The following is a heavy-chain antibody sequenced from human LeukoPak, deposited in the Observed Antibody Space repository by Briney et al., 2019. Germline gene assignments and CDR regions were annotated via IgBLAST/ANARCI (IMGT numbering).Heavy chain of an antibody. D-gene: IGHD4-17*01. CDR2: ISSSSSYI. J-gene: IGHJ4*02. Sequence: GGSLRLSCAASGFTFSSYSMNWVRQAPRQGLEWVSSISSSSSYIYYADSVKGRFTIPRDNAKNSLYLQMNSLRAEDTAVYYCARDALFDYGDYVDYWGQGTLVSVSS. V-gene: IGHV3-21*01. CDR1: GFTFSSYS. CDR3: ARDALFDYGDYVDY.